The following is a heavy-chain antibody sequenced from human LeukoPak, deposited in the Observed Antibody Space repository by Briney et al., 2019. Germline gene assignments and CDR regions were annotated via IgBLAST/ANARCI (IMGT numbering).Heavy chain of an antibody. CDR1: GFTFDDYG. Sequence: GGSLRLSCAASGFTFDDYGMSWVRQAPGKGLEWVSGINWNGGSTGYADSVRGRFAISRDNAQNSLYLQMNSLRAEDTAMYFCARVGSSTYFYCYMDVWGKGTTVTVSS. CDR3: ARVGSSTYFYCYMDV. V-gene: IGHV3-20*04. CDR2: INWNGGST. J-gene: IGHJ6*03. D-gene: IGHD6-13*01.